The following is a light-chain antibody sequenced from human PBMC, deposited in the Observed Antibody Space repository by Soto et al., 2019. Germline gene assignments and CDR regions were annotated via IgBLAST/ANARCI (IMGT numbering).Light chain of an antibody. J-gene: IGKJ4*01. V-gene: IGKV1-9*01. CDR3: QQLNSYPPT. Sequence: DIQLTQSPSFLSASVGHRVTITCRASQGISSYLAWYQQKPGKAPKLLIYAASTLQSGVPSRFSGSGSGTEFTLTISSLQPEDFATYYCQQLNSYPPTFGGGTKVEIK. CDR2: AAS. CDR1: QGISSY.